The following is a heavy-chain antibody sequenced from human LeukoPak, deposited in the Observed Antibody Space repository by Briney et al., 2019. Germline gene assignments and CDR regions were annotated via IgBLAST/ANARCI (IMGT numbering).Heavy chain of an antibody. Sequence: GGSLRLSCAASGFTLSSYEMNWFRQAPGKGLEWVSYISSSGSTIYYADSVKGRFTISRDNAKNSLYLQMNSLRAEDTAVYYCARDGGYYDILTGYYKYYFDYWGQGTLVTVSS. D-gene: IGHD3-9*01. CDR3: ARDGGYYDILTGYYKYYFDY. CDR1: GFTLSSYE. V-gene: IGHV3-48*03. CDR2: ISSSGSTI. J-gene: IGHJ4*02.